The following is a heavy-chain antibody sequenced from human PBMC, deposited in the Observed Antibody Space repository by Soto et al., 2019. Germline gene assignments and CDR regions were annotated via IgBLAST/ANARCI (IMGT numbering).Heavy chain of an antibody. J-gene: IGHJ4*02. Sequence: GGSLRLSCAASGFTFSSYEMNWVRQAPGKGLEWVSYISSSGSTIYYADSVKGRFTISRDNAKNSLYLQMNSLRAEDTAVYYCATPTYYYHSSLDYWRQRTLVTV. V-gene: IGHV3-48*03. CDR3: ATPTYYYHSSLDY. CDR2: ISSSGSTI. CDR1: GFTFSSYE. D-gene: IGHD3-22*01.